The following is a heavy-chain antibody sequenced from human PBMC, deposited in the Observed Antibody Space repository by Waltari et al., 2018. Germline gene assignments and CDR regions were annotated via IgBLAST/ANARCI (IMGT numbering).Heavy chain of an antibody. J-gene: IGHJ6*02. V-gene: IGHV2-70*01. CDR1: GFSLSTRALC. CDR3: ARMIRGYYDFWSGYSYYYYYGMDV. D-gene: IGHD3-3*01. Sequence: HVTLRESGPALVKPTQTFTLTCTFSGFSLSTRALCVSWIRQPPGKALEWLALIDWDDDKYYSTSLKTMLTISKDTSKNQVVLTMTNMDPVDTATYYCARMIRGYYDFWSGYSYYYYYGMDVWGQGTTVTVSS. CDR2: IDWDDDK.